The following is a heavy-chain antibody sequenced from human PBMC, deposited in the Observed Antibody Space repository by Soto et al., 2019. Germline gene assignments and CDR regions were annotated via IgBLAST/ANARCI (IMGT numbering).Heavy chain of an antibody. CDR2: ISASGYST. Sequence: GGSLRLSCAPSGFTFSSYAMTWVRQAPGKGLEWVSGISASGYSTYYADSMKGRFTISRDNSKNTLYLQMNSLRVEDTAVYYCAKAPPRFVGGSCFFDYWGQGTLVTVSS. CDR1: GFTFSSYA. V-gene: IGHV3-23*01. CDR3: AKAPPRFVGGSCFFDY. J-gene: IGHJ4*02. D-gene: IGHD2-15*01.